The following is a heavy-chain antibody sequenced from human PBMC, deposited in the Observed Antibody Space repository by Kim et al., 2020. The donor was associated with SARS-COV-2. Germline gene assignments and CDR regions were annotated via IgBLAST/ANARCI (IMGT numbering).Heavy chain of an antibody. D-gene: IGHD1-26*01. CDR1: GGSFSGYY. Sequence: SETLSLTCAVYGGSFSGYYWSWIRQPPGKGLEWIGEINHSGSTNYNPSLKSRVTISVDTSKNQFSLKLSSVTAADTAVYYCARGWDFDYWGQGTLVTVSS. V-gene: IGHV4-34*01. CDR3: ARGWDFDY. CDR2: INHSGST. J-gene: IGHJ4*02.